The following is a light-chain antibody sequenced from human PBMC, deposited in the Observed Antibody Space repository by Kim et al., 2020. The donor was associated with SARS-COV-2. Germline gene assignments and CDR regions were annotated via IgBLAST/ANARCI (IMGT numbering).Light chain of an antibody. CDR2: GKN. J-gene: IGLJ2*01. CDR3: NSRDSSSNHVV. Sequence: SSELTQDPAVSVALGQTVRITCQGDSLRSYYASWYQQKPGQAPVLVIYGKNNRPSGMPDRFSGSSSGNTASLTITGAQAEDEADYYCNSRDSSSNHVVFGGGTQVTVL. V-gene: IGLV3-19*01. CDR1: SLRSYY.